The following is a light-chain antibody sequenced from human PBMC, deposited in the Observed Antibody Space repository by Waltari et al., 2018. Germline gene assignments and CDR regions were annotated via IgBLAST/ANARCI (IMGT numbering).Light chain of an antibody. V-gene: IGKV3-11*01. CDR2: DAS. Sequence: EIVLTQSPATLSLSPGERATLSCRASQSVNRYLAWYQQKPGQAPRLLIYDASNRATGIPARFSGSVSGTDFTLTSSSLEPEDFAVYYCQQRSSWLTFGGGTKVEIK. CDR1: QSVNRY. J-gene: IGKJ4*01. CDR3: QQRSSWLT.